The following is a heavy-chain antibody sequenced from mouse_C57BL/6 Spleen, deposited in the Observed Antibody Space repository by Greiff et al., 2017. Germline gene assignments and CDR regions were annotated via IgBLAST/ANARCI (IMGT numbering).Heavy chain of an antibody. J-gene: IGHJ2*01. Sequence: QVQLQQPGAELVRPGTSVKLSCKASGYTFTSYWMHWVKQRPGQGLEWIGVIDPSDSYTYYTQKFKGKATLTVDTSSSTAYMQLSSLTSEDSAVYYCARRGVTGDFDDWGQGTTLTVAA. CDR1: GYTFTSYW. CDR2: IDPSDSYT. CDR3: ARRGVTGDFDD. D-gene: IGHD4-1*01. V-gene: IGHV1-59*01.